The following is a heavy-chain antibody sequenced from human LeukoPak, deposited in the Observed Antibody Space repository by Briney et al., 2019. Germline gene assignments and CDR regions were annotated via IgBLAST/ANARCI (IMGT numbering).Heavy chain of an antibody. CDR1: GFTFSSYG. CDR2: IRYDGSNR. D-gene: IGHD3-16*01. V-gene: IGHV3-30*02. J-gene: IGHJ4*02. CDR3: ARDLGYFDY. Sequence: GGSLRLSCAASGFTFSSYGMHWVRQAPGKGLEWVAFIRYDGSNRYYADSVKGRFTISRDNAKNSLYLQMNSLRAEDTAVYYCARDLGYFDYWGQGTLVTVSS.